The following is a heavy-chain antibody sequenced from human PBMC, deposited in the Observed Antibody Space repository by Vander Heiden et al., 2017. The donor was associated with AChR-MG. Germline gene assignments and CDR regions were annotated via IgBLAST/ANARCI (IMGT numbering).Heavy chain of an antibody. D-gene: IGHD3-16*01. CDR2: IYYSGST. Sequence: RSIYYSGSTYYNPSLKSRVTISVDTSKNQFALKLSSVNAADTAVYYCASMITYRLFDYWGQGTLVTVSS. V-gene: IGHV4-39*01. CDR3: ASMITYRLFDY. J-gene: IGHJ4*02.